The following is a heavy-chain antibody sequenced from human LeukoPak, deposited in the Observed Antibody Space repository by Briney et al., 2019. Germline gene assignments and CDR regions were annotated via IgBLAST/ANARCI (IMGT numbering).Heavy chain of an antibody. V-gene: IGHV4-34*01. J-gene: IGHJ4*02. CDR1: GGSFSGYY. Sequence: SETLSLTCAVYGGSFSGYYWSWIRQPPGKGLEWIGEINHSGSTNYNPSLKSRVTISVDTSKNQFSLKLSSVTAADTAVYYCARRAYYYDSSGYDYWGQGTLVTVSS. CDR2: INHSGST. CDR3: ARRAYYYDSSGYDY. D-gene: IGHD3-22*01.